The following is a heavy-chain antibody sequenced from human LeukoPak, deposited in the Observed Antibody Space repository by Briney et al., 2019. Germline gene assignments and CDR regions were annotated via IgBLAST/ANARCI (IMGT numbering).Heavy chain of an antibody. CDR1: GFTFSNAS. CDR2: IKSKTDGGTT. J-gene: IGHJ6*02. CDR3: TTGSSRTATTYYYYYGMDV. V-gene: IGHV3-15*01. Sequence: PAGSLRLSCAASGFTFSNASMSWVRQAPGKGLEWVGRIKSKTDGGTTDNAAPVKGRFTISRDDSPNTLHLQMNSLKTEDTAVYYCTTGSSRTATTYYYYYGMDVWGQGTTVTVSS. D-gene: IGHD4-17*01.